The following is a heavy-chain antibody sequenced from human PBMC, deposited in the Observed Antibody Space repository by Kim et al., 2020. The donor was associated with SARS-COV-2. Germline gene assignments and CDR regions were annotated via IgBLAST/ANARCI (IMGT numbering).Heavy chain of an antibody. D-gene: IGHD3-10*01. Sequence: SETLSLTCTVSGGSISSGDYYWSWIRQPPGKGLEWIGYIYYSGSTYYNPSLKSRVTISVDTSKNQFSLKLSSVTAADTAVYYCARDGGESSSYYYYGMDVWGQGTTVTVSS. CDR3: ARDGGESSSYYYYGMDV. CDR2: IYYSGST. V-gene: IGHV4-30-4*01. CDR1: GGSISSGDYY. J-gene: IGHJ6*02.